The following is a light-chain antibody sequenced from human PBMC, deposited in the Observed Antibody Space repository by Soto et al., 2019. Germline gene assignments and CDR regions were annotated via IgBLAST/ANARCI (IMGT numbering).Light chain of an antibody. V-gene: IGLV2-23*02. CDR3: YSFAGSATFV. CDR1: SSDIRGYNL. J-gene: IGLJ2*01. CDR2: EAT. Sequence: QSALTQPASVSGSPGQSITISCTGTSSDIRGYNLVSWYQHHPGKAPKLLIYEATKRPSGVSDRFSGSRSGNTASLTISPLQSEDEADYSCYSFAGSATFVFGGGTQLTV.